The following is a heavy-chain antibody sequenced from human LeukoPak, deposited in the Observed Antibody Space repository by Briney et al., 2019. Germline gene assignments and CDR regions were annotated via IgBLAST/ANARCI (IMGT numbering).Heavy chain of an antibody. J-gene: IGHJ4*02. V-gene: IGHV4-39*07. CDR2: IYHSGST. CDR3: ARGSRFGNLDY. CDR1: GGSISSSSYY. D-gene: IGHD3-10*01. Sequence: SETLSLTCTVSGGSISSSSYYWGWIRQPPGKGLEWIGSIYHSGSTYYNPSLKSRVTISVDTSKNQFSLKLSSVTAADTAVYCCARGSRFGNLDYWGQGTLVTVSS.